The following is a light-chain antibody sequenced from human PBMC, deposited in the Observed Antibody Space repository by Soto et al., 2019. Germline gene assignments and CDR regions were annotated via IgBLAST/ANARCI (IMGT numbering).Light chain of an antibody. V-gene: IGKV1-5*01. Sequence: DIQMTQSPSTLSASVGDRVTITCRASQSISSWLAWYQQKPGKAPKLLIYDASSLESGVPSRFSGSGSGTAFTITISSLQPDDFATYYCQQYNSYSRTFGQGTKVEIK. CDR1: QSISSW. CDR2: DAS. CDR3: QQYNSYSRT. J-gene: IGKJ1*01.